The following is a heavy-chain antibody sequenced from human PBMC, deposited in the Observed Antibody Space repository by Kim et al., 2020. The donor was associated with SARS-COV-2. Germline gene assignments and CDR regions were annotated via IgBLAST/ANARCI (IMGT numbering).Heavy chain of an antibody. CDR2: ISGSGDST. V-gene: IGHV3-23*01. CDR1: GFTFRNHA. CDR3: AKDPQTGTTDAFDV. J-gene: IGHJ3*01. Sequence: GGSLRLSCAASGFTFRNHAISWVRQAPGKGLEWVSTISGSGDSTYYADSVKGRFTVSRDNSKNTLYLQMNSLRAEDTAVYYCAKDPQTGTTDAFDVWGQGTMVTVSS. D-gene: IGHD1-1*01.